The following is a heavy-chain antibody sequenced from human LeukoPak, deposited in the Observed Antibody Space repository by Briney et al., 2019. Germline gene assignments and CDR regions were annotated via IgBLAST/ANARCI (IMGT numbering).Heavy chain of an antibody. D-gene: IGHD1-26*01. CDR1: GFTFSSYS. V-gene: IGHV3-21*01. CDR2: ISSSSSYI. CDR3: ARDLIRSVNYMDV. Sequence: GGSLRLSCAASGFTFSSYSMNWVCQAPGKGLEWVSSISSSSSYIYYADSVKGRFTISRDNAKNSLYLQMNSLRAEDTAVYYCARDLIRSVNYMDVWGKGTTVTVSS. J-gene: IGHJ6*03.